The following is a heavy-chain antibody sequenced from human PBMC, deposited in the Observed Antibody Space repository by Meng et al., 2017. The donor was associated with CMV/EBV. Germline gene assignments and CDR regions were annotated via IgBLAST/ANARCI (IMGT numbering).Heavy chain of an antibody. J-gene: IGHJ5*02. D-gene: IGHD2-2*01. Sequence: QESARGLVKPSGTLSTTCTVSGGSISSYYWSWIRQPAGKGLDWIGRIYTSGSTNYNPSLKSRVTMSVDTSKNQFSLKLSSVTAADTAVYYCARDLMNCSSTSCANWFDPWGQGTLVTVSS. CDR2: IYTSGST. CDR1: GGSISSYY. V-gene: IGHV4-4*07. CDR3: ARDLMNCSSTSCANWFDP.